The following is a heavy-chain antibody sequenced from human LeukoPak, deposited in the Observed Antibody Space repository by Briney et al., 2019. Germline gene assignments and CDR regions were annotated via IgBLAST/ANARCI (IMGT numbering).Heavy chain of an antibody. J-gene: IGHJ3*02. D-gene: IGHD1-1*01. CDR3: ARPPPWTTDAFDI. CDR1: GYTFTAYY. CDR2: INPNSGGL. V-gene: IGHV1-2*06. Sequence: GASVKVSCKASGYTFTAYYMHWVRQAPGQGLDWMGRINPNSGGLTYAQKFQDRVTMTRDTSISTAYMELSRLRSDDTAVYYCARPPPWTTDAFDIWGQGTMVTVSS.